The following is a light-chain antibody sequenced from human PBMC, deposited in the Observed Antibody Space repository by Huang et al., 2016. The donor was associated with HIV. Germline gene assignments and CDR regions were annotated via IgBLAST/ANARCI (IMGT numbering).Light chain of an antibody. V-gene: IGKV1-6*01. J-gene: IGKJ1*01. Sequence: AIQMTQSPASLSASVGDRVTITCRASQDIGNDLSWYQQRLGKAPKLLVSTASHLQSGVPSRFTGSGSGTHFTLTISGLQPEDFATYYCLQDYTYPWTFGQGTKVEI. CDR3: LQDYTYPWT. CDR1: QDIGND. CDR2: TAS.